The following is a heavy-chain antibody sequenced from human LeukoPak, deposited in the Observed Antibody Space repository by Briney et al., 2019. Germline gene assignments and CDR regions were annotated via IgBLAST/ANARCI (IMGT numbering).Heavy chain of an antibody. CDR3: TRGVPASSTYYYDY. Sequence: GGSLRLSCAASGFTVSNYYMTWVRQAPGKGLEWVSVIYSGDYTYYADSVKGRFTISRDNSKNTLYLQMNGLRVEDTAVYYCTRGVPASSTYYYDYRGQGTLVTVSS. CDR2: IYSGDYT. V-gene: IGHV3-53*01. J-gene: IGHJ4*02. CDR1: GFTVSNYY. D-gene: IGHD6-13*01.